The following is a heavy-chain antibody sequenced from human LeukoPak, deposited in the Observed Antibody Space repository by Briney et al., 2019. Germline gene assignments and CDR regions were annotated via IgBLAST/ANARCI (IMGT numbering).Heavy chain of an antibody. CDR3: ARFPYDFWSGYLGGDY. D-gene: IGHD3-3*01. J-gene: IGHJ4*02. Sequence: SETLSLTCTVSGVSISSGDYYWSWIRQPPGKGLEWIGYIYYSGSTYYNPSLKSRVTISVDTSKNQFSLKLSSVTAADTAVYYCARFPYDFWSGYLGGDYWGQGTLVTVSS. CDR2: IYYSGST. CDR1: GVSISSGDYY. V-gene: IGHV4-30-4*01.